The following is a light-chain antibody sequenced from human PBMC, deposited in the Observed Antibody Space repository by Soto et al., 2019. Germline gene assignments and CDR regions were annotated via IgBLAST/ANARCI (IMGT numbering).Light chain of an antibody. CDR3: QHYNSYSFT. V-gene: IGKV1-5*01. CDR1: QYLSTW. J-gene: IGKJ3*01. CDR2: DAS. Sequence: DIQMTQSPSTLSASVGASVTITCRASQYLSTWLAWYQQKPGKAPKLLIYDASSLQTGVPSRFSGSGSGTEFTLTISSLQPYDFATYYCQHYNSYSFTFGPGTKVDI.